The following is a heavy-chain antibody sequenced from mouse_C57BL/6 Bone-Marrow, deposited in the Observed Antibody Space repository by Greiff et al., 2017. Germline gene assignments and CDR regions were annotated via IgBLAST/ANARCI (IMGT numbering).Heavy chain of an antibody. J-gene: IGHJ3*01. D-gene: IGHD2-4*01. CDR3: AREDYDPWFAY. CDR1: GFTFSSYA. CDR2: ISDGGSYT. Sequence: EVMLVESGGGLVKPGGSLKLSCAASGFTFSSYAMSWVRQTPEKRLEWVATISDGGSYTYYPDNVKGRFTISRDNAKNNLYLHMSHLKSEDTAMYYCAREDYDPWFAYWGQGTLVTVSA. V-gene: IGHV5-4*01.